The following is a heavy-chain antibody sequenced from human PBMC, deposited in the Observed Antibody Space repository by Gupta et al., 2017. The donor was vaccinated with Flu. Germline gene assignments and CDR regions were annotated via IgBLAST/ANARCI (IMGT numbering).Heavy chain of an antibody. V-gene: IGHV3-48*03. J-gene: IGHJ5*02. CDR1: GFDFNRYE. CDR2: ISSSAAT. CDR3: VRGHWDT. Sequence: EVFLVESGGGLVQPGGSLRLSCSASGFDFNRYEMSWVRQAPGRGLEWVAFISSSAATYYTDPVRGRFTISRDNANSLLYLQMSSLRGEDTAIDYCVRGHWDTWGQGTLVTVSS.